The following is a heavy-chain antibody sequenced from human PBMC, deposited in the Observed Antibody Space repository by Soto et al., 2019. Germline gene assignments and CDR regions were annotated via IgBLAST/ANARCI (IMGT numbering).Heavy chain of an antibody. D-gene: IGHD5-12*01. CDR1: GFTFSSYW. Sequence: EVQLVESGGGSVQPGGSLRLSCAASGFTFSSYWMHWVRQVPGKGLVWVSHIKSDGSSTNYAASVKGRFSISRDNAKDTLYLPMNSLRAEDTAVYYCARGGSALDIWGQGTMVTVSS. CDR2: IKSDGSST. V-gene: IGHV3-74*01. J-gene: IGHJ3*02. CDR3: ARGGSALDI.